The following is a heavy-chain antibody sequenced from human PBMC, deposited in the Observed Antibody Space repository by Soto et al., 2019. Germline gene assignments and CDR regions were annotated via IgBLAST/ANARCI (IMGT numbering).Heavy chain of an antibody. CDR3: ARLQAAAGDNDLTFDY. D-gene: IGHD6-13*01. CDR1: GYSFTSYW. CDR2: IFLGDSDT. J-gene: IGHJ4*02. V-gene: IGHV5-51*01. Sequence: PGESLKISCKGSGYSFTSYWIGWVRQMPGKGLEWMGIIFLGDSDTRFSPSFQGHVTISADKSISTAYLQLSSLKASDTAMYYCARLQAAAGDNDLTFDYWGQGTLVTVSS.